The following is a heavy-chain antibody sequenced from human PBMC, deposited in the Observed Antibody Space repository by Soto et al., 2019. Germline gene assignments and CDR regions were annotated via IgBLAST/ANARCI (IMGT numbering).Heavy chain of an antibody. CDR1: SGSISSSNW. V-gene: IGHV4-4*02. D-gene: IGHD3-10*01. CDR2: IYHSGST. CDR3: ARVYGSGRHLDY. Sequence: SETLSLTCAVSSGSISSSNWWSWVRQPPGKGLEWIGEIYHSGSTNYNPSLKSRVTISVDKSKNQFSLKLSSVTAADTAVYYCARVYGSGRHLDYWGQGTLVTVSS. J-gene: IGHJ4*02.